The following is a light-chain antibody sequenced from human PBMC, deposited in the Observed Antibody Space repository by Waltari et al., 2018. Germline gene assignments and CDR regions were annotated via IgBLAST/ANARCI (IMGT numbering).Light chain of an antibody. V-gene: IGKV1-5*03. CDR2: KAS. Sequence: DIQMTQSPSTLSASVGDRVTITCRASKSISSWLAWYQQKPVKAPKLLIYKASSLESGVPSRFSGSGSGTEFTLTISSLQPDDFATYYCQQYNSYSRTFGQGTKVEIK. CDR1: KSISSW. J-gene: IGKJ1*01. CDR3: QQYNSYSRT.